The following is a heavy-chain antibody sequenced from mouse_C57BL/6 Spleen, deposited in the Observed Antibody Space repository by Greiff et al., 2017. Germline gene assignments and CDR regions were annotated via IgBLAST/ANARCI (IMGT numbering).Heavy chain of an antibody. CDR3: TREGGYDLFAY. J-gene: IGHJ3*01. Sequence: QVQLQQSGAELVRPGASVTLSCKASGYTFTDYEMHWVKQTPVHGLEWIGAIDPETGGTAYNQKFKGKAILTADKSSSTAYMELRSLTSEDSAVYYCTREGGYDLFAYWGQGTLVTVSA. V-gene: IGHV1-15*01. CDR2: IDPETGGT. D-gene: IGHD2-2*01. CDR1: GYTFTDYE.